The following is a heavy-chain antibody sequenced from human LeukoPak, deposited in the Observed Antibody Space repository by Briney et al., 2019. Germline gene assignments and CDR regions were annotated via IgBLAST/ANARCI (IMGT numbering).Heavy chain of an antibody. J-gene: IGHJ4*02. CDR2: ISYDGSNK. D-gene: IGHD3-10*01. CDR1: GFTFSSYA. V-gene: IGHV3-30*04. CDR3: ARPNYYGSGIQQWLAY. Sequence: GGSLRLSCAASGFTFSSYAMHWVRQAPGKGLEWVAVISYDGSNKYYADSVKGRFTISRDNSKNTLYLQMSSLRAEDTAVYYCARPNYYGSGIQQWLAYWGQGTLVTVSS.